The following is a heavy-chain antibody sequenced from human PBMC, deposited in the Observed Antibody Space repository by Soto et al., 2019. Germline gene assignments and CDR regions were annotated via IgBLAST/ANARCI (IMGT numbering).Heavy chain of an antibody. J-gene: IGHJ6*02. Sequence: GASVKVSCKASGGTFSSYAISWVRQAPGQGLEWMGGIIPIFGTANYAQKFQGRVTITADESTSTAYMELSSLRSEDTAVYYCARELSEDTAMAQIPPDYYGMDVWGQGTTVTVSS. CDR1: GGTFSSYA. CDR2: IIPIFGTA. V-gene: IGHV1-69*13. CDR3: ARELSEDTAMAQIPPDYYGMDV. D-gene: IGHD5-18*01.